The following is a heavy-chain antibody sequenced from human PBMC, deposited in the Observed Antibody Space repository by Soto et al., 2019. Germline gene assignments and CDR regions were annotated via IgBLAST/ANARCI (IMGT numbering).Heavy chain of an antibody. D-gene: IGHD1-1*01. Sequence: SVKVSCKASGGTFSSYAISWVRQAPGQGLEWMGGIIPIFGTANYAQKFQGRVTITADESTSTAYMELSSLRSEDTAVYYCASPHWNDVADYYYGMDVWGQGTTVTVSS. CDR1: GGTFSSYA. J-gene: IGHJ6*02. V-gene: IGHV1-69*13. CDR2: IIPIFGTA. CDR3: ASPHWNDVADYYYGMDV.